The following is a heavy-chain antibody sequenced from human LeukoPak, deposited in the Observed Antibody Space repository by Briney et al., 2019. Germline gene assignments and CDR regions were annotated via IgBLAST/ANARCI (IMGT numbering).Heavy chain of an antibody. V-gene: IGHV4-61*01. J-gene: IGHJ4*02. CDR3: ASDFDSSGYPPHFDY. D-gene: IGHD3-22*01. Sequence: SETLSLTCTVSGGSVSSGNYYWSWIRQPPGKELEWIGYIYYSGSTNYAPSLKSRVTISVDTSKNQFSLKLSSVTAADTAVYYCASDFDSSGYPPHFDYWGQGTLVTVSS. CDR2: IYYSGST. CDR1: GGSVSSGNYY.